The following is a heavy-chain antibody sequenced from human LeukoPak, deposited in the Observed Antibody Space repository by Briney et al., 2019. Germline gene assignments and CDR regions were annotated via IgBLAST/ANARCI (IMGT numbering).Heavy chain of an antibody. Sequence: SETLSLTCTVSGGPISSYYWSWIRQPPGQGLEWIAYMYYSGSTNHNPSLKSRVTISIDTSKNQLSLKLSSVTAADTAVYYCVRRSVIYWYFDLWGRGTLVTVTS. CDR1: GGPISSYY. V-gene: IGHV4-59*08. D-gene: IGHD2-21*01. CDR3: VRRSVIYWYFDL. J-gene: IGHJ2*01. CDR2: MYYSGST.